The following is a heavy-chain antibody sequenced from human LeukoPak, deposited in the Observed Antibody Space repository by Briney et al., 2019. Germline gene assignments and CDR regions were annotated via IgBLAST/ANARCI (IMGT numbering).Heavy chain of an antibody. J-gene: IGHJ4*02. CDR2: IYPGDSDT. V-gene: IGHV5-51*01. D-gene: IGHD4-17*01. CDR3: ARRSTMTTTNW. CDR1: GYRFTSYW. Sequence: GESLKISCQGSGYRFTSYWIGWVRQMPGKGLEWMGIIYPGDSDTKYSPSFQGQVTISADKSISTTYLQWSSLKASDTAMYYCARRSTMTTTNWWGQGTLVTVSS.